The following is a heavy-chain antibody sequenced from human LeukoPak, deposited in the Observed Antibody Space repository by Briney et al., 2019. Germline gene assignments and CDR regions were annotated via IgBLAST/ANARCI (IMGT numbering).Heavy chain of an antibody. D-gene: IGHD3-10*01. CDR3: AKEDPPPRYGSGSLPHYYYYGMDV. V-gene: IGHV3-53*01. J-gene: IGHJ6*02. CDR2: IYSDGRT. CDR1: GFTVSTNY. Sequence: GGSLRLSCAASGFTVSTNYMSWVRQAPGKGLEWVSVIYSDGRTYYADSVKGRFTISRDNAKNTLYLQMNSLRAEDTAVYYCAKEDPPPRYGSGSLPHYYYYGMDVWGQGTTVTVSS.